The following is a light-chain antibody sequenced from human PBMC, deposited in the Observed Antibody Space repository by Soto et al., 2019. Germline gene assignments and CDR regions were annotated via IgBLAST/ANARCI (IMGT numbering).Light chain of an antibody. V-gene: IGKV3-15*01. CDR2: GAS. CDR1: QTVTRN. CDR3: QQYNNWPLT. Sequence: EIVLTQSPGTLSLSPGERATLSCGASQTVTRNYLAWHQQKPGQAPRLLIYGASSRATGIPVRFSGSGSGTEFTLTISSLQSEDFAVYYCQQYNNWPLTFGQGTRLEIK. J-gene: IGKJ5*01.